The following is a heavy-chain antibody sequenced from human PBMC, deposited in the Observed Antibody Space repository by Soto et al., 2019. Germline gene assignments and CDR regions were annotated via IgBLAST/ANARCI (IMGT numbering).Heavy chain of an antibody. D-gene: IGHD2-21*02. CDR3: ARDLWGYCGADCYPLDV. CDR2: MYNTGNT. J-gene: IGHJ6*02. CDR1: GGSISSYY. V-gene: IGHV4-59*01. Sequence: SETLSLTCTVSGGSISSYYCSWIRQPPGKGLEWIGYMYNTGNTIYNPSHKSRVTISVETSKNQFSLKLKSVTAADTAVYYCARDLWGYCGADCYPLDVWGQGTTVTVS.